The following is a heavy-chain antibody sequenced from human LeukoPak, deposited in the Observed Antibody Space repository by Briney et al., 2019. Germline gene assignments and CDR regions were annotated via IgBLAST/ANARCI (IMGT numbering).Heavy chain of an antibody. J-gene: IGHJ6*04. V-gene: IGHV4-38-2*02. CDR1: GYSISSGYY. D-gene: IGHD5-12*01. Sequence: PSETLSLTCTVSGYSISSGYYWGWIRQPPGKGLEWIGSIYHSGSTYYNPSLKSRVTISVDTSKNQFSLKLSSVTAADTAVYYCARSLRGYSGLGVWGKGTTVTISS. CDR3: ARSLRGYSGLGV. CDR2: IYHSGST.